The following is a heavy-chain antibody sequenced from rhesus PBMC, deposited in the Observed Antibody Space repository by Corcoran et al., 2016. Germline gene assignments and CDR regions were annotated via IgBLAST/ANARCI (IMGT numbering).Heavy chain of an antibody. D-gene: IGHD6-31*01. CDR1: GGSVSGGYN. CDR2: LSDRGAT. CDR3: GRSGAATGAY. Sequence: QVQLQESGPGLVKPSETLSLTCSVSGGSVSGGYNWNWIRQSPGKGLEWIGYLSDRGATDYNASLKNRVTISKDMSKNQFSLRLTSVTAADTAVYYCGRSGAATGAYWGQGVLVTVSS. V-gene: IGHV4-76*01. J-gene: IGHJ4*01.